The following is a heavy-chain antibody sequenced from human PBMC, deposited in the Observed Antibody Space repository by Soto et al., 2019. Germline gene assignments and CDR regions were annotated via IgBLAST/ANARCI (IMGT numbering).Heavy chain of an antibody. CDR1: GFTFSSYA. V-gene: IGHV3-23*01. CDR3: AKDPAVATTPLSDY. Sequence: HPGGSLRLSCAASGFTFSSYAMSWVRQAPGKGLEWVSAISGSGGSTYYADSVKGRFTISRDNSKNTLYLQMNSLRAEDTAVYYCAKDPAVATTPLSDYWGQGTLVTVSS. CDR2: ISGSGGST. J-gene: IGHJ4*02. D-gene: IGHD5-12*01.